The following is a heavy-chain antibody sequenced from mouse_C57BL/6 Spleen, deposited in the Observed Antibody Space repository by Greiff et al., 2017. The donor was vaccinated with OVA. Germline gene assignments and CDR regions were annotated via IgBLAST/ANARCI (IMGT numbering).Heavy chain of an antibody. J-gene: IGHJ2*01. CDR3: ALGDNPRNYFDY. Sequence: EVKLLESVAELVRPGASVKLSCTASGFTIKNTYMHWVKQRPEQGLEWIGRIDPANGNTKYAPKFQGKATITADTSSNTAYLPLSSLTSEDTAIYYCALGDNPRNYFDYWGQGTTLTVSS. D-gene: IGHD3-3*01. V-gene: IGHV14-3*01. CDR1: GFTIKNTY. CDR2: IDPANGNT.